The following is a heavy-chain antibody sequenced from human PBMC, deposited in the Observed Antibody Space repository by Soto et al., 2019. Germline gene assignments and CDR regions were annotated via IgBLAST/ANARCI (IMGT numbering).Heavy chain of an antibody. V-gene: IGHV3-23*01. J-gene: IGHJ4*02. CDR3: AEDNYDFWSGYGMFDY. D-gene: IGHD3-3*01. Sequence: GGSLRLSCAASGFTFSSYAMSWVRQAPGKGLEWVSAISGSGGSTYYADSVKGRFTISRDNSKNTLYLQMNSLRAEDTAVYYCAEDNYDFWSGYGMFDYWGQGTLVTVSS. CDR2: ISGSGGST. CDR1: GFTFSSYA.